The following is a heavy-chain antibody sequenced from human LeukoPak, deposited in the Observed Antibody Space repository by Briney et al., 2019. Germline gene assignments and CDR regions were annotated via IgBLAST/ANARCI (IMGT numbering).Heavy chain of an antibody. J-gene: IGHJ4*02. D-gene: IGHD6-19*01. Sequence: SQTLSLTCAISGDSVSSNSVAWTWLRQSPSRGLEWLGRTYYRSKWYNDDAVSVKSRITINPDTSKNQFSLQLNSVTPEDTAVYYCARAVAGRLDYWGQGTLVTVYS. CDR3: ARAVAGRLDY. CDR1: GDSVSSNSVA. CDR2: TYYRSKWYN. V-gene: IGHV6-1*01.